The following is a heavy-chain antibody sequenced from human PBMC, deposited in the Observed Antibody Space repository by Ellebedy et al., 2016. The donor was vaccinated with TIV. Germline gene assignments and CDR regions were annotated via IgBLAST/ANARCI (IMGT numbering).Heavy chain of an antibody. J-gene: IGHJ4*02. CDR2: IKPDGTEK. CDR1: GFTFTGDW. D-gene: IGHD3-3*01. V-gene: IGHV3-7*01. CDR3: AAGFGTHY. Sequence: PGGSLRLSCGASGFTFTGDWMAWVRQAPGKGLEWVANIKPDGTEKYYVDSVKGRFTISSDNAKNSLFLQMDSLRAEDTAVYYCAAGFGTHYWGQGTRVTVSS.